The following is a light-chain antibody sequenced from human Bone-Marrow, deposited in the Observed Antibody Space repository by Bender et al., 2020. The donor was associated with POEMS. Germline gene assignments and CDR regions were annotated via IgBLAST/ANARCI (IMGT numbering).Light chain of an antibody. CDR1: GSGVGGYIY. Sequence: QSALTQPASMSGSPGQSITISCSATGSGVGGYIYVSWYQQHPGKAPKLLIYDVTNRPSGVANRFSGSKSGNTASLTISGLHVEDEADFYCSSYTSSNTLVFGGGTKVTAL. J-gene: IGLJ2*01. V-gene: IGLV2-14*03. CDR3: SSYTSSNTLV. CDR2: DVT.